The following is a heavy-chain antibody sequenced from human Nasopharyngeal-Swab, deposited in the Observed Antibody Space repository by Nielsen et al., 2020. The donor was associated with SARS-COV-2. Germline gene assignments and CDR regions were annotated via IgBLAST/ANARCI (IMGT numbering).Heavy chain of an antibody. V-gene: IGHV4-39*07. Sequence: SETLSLTCTVSGGSISSSSYYWGWIRQPPGKGLEWIGSIYYSGSTYYNPSLKSRVTISVDTSKNQFSLKLSSVTAADTAVYYCARERVTDKYFDYWGQGTLVTVSS. CDR2: IYYSGST. D-gene: IGHD2-21*02. CDR3: ARERVTDKYFDY. J-gene: IGHJ4*02. CDR1: GGSISSSSYY.